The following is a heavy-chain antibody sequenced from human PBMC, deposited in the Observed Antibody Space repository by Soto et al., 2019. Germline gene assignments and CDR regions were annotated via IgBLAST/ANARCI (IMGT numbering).Heavy chain of an antibody. V-gene: IGHV3-7*01. CDR3: ARGRGWLHDY. CDR1: GFSLSDYW. D-gene: IGHD6-19*01. CDR2: IKQDGSDR. J-gene: IGHJ4*02. Sequence: EVQLVESGGGLVQPGGSLRLSCAASGFSLSDYWMNWVRQAPGKGLEWVAIIKQDGSDRYYVDSVKGRFTISRDNAKNSLYLQRSSLGVEDTALYYCARGRGWLHDYWGQGTLVTVSS.